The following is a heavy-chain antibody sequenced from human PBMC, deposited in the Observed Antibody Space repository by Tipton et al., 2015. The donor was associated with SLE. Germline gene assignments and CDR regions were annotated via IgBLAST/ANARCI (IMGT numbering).Heavy chain of an antibody. J-gene: IGHJ4*02. CDR1: GFTFDDYA. Sequence: SLRLSCAASGFTFDDYAMHWVRQAPGKGLEWVSAISGSGGTTYYADSVKGRFTISRDNSKNTLYLQMNSLRAEDTAVYYCAGMTPVTRYYFDYRGQGTLDTVAS. D-gene: IGHD4-17*01. CDR2: ISGSGGTT. CDR3: AGMTPVTRYYFDY. V-gene: IGHV3-23*01.